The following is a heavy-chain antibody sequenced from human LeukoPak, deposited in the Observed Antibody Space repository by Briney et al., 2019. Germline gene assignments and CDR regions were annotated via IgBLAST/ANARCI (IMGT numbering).Heavy chain of an antibody. J-gene: IGHJ3*02. CDR1: GCTFTASY. CDR2: INPNNGDT. D-gene: IGHD6-19*01. CDR3: ARGYTSGLYGAFDSFDM. Sequence: ASVKVSCKASGCTFTASYMYWVRQAPGQGLEWMGRINPNNGDTNYAQKFQGRVTMTRDTSISTAYMELSSLRVDDTAVYYCARGYTSGLYGAFDSFDMWGQGAMVIVSS. V-gene: IGHV1-2*06.